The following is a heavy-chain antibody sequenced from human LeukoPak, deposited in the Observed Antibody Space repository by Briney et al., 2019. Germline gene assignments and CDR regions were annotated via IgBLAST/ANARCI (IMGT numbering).Heavy chain of an antibody. D-gene: IGHD4-23*01. V-gene: IGHV3-30*02. CDR3: AKSYDYGGNSPTFDY. CDR1: GFTFSSYG. Sequence: AGCLRLSCAASGFTFSSYGMPWVRQAPGKGLEWVAFIRYDGRNKNYADSVKGRFTISRDNSKNTPYLQMNSLRAEDTAVYYCAKSYDYGGNSPTFDYWGQGTLVTVSS. CDR2: IRYDGRNK. J-gene: IGHJ4*02.